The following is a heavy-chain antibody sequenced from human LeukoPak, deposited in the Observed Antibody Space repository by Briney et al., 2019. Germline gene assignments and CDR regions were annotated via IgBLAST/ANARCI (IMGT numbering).Heavy chain of an antibody. CDR1: GFPFSSYA. D-gene: IGHD2-2*01. CDR2: ISSNGGST. Sequence: GGSLRLSCAASGFPFSSYAMHWVRQAPGKGLEYVSAISSNGGSTSYANSVKGRFTISRDNSKNTLYLQMGSLRAEDMAVYYCARTSIVVVSILDYWGQGTLVTVSS. V-gene: IGHV3-64*01. CDR3: ARTSIVVVSILDY. J-gene: IGHJ4*02.